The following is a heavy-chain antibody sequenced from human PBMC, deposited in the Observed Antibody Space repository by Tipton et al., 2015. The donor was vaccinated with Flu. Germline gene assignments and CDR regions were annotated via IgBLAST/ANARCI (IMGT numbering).Heavy chain of an antibody. Sequence: TLSLTCAVFGGSFSGYNWNWIRQAPGKGLEWVGEITHSGDTNYNPSLKSRATISVDTTKNQFSLKLNSVTAADTAVYYCARLSYYDVDLKNFYFEDWGQGTLVTVSS. CDR2: ITHSGDT. D-gene: IGHD3-10*02. CDR3: ARLSYYDVDLKNFYFED. J-gene: IGHJ4*02. V-gene: IGHV4-34*01. CDR1: GGSFSGYN.